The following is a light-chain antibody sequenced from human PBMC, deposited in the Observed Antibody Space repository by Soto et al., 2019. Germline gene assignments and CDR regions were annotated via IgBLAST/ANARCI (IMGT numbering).Light chain of an antibody. CDR2: GAS. V-gene: IGKV3-15*01. CDR1: QSVSTN. CDR3: EQYNMWPRT. Sequence: DIVMTQSPATLSVSPGERATLSCRASQSVSTNLGWYQQKLGHVPRLLTYGASTRANGVPARFSGSGSGTEFTLTISSLQSEDFAVYYCEQYNMWPRTFGQGTKVEIK. J-gene: IGKJ1*01.